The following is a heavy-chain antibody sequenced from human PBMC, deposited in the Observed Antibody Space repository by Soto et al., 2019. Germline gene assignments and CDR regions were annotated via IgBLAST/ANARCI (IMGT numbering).Heavy chain of an antibody. J-gene: IGHJ4*02. CDR2: IYWDDDK. CDR1: GFSLSTSGVV. D-gene: IGHD2-15*01. Sequence: KESGPTLVTPTQTLTLTCTFSGFSLSTSGVVVGWIRQPPGKALEWLALIYWDDDKRYSPSLKSRLTITKDTSKNQVVLTMTNMDPVDTATYYCAHRPSYCSGGSCYSGFDYWGQGTLVTVSS. CDR3: AHRPSYCSGGSCYSGFDY. V-gene: IGHV2-5*02.